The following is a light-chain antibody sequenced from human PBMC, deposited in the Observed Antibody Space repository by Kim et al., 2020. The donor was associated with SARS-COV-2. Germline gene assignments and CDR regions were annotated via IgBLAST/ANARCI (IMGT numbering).Light chain of an antibody. CDR3: QVWDRVSDHVV. Sequence: SYELTQPPSLSVAPGETAMIACGANSIGSKSVHWYQQKPGQAPVLVIYYDVDRPSGIPERFSGSNSGKTATLTISGVEAGDEADYYCQVWDRVSDHVVFRGGTQLTVL. CDR1: SIGSKS. J-gene: IGLJ2*01. V-gene: IGLV3-21*04. CDR2: YDV.